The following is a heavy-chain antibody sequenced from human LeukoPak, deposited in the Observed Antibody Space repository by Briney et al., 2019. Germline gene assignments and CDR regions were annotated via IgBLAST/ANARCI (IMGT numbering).Heavy chain of an antibody. CDR1: RXSFPTYW. CDR2: IYPGDSDT. D-gene: IGHD5-12*01. V-gene: IGHV5-51*01. Sequence: GESLKISCKGSRXSFPTYWIAWVRQMPGKGVEWMGIIYPGDSDTRYSPSFQGQVTISADKSISTAYLQWSSLKASDTAMYYCARLIVGYPPDYWGQGTLVTVSS. CDR3: ARLIVGYPPDY. J-gene: IGHJ4*02.